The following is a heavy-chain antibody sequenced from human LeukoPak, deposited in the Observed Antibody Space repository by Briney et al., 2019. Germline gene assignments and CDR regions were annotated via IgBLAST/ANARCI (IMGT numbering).Heavy chain of an antibody. D-gene: IGHD3-22*01. CDR2: IYYNGRT. CDR1: GGSISSISYY. CDR3: ASRDESSGSYYGN. J-gene: IGHJ4*02. Sequence: SSETLSLTCTVSGGSISSISYYWGWIRQSPGEGLEWIGSIYYNGRTQYNPSLKSRVTISEDTSKNQFSLKLRSVTAADTAVYYCASRDESSGSYYGNWGQGTLVTVSS. V-gene: IGHV4-39*01.